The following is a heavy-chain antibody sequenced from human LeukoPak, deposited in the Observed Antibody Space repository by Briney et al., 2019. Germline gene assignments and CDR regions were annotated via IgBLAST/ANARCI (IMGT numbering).Heavy chain of an antibody. V-gene: IGHV3-64*01. CDR3: ASGLSSWDYALDY. J-gene: IGHJ4*02. CDR2: ISSNGGST. D-gene: IGHD4-17*01. Sequence: GGSLRLSCAASGFTFSSYAMHWVRQAPGKGLEYVSAISSNGGSTYYANSVKGRFTISRDNAKNSLYLQMNSLRAEDTAVYYCASGLSSWDYALDYWGQGILVTVSS. CDR1: GFTFSSYA.